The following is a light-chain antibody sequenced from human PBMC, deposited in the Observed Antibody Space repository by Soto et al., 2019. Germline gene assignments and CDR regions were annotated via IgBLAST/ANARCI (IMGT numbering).Light chain of an antibody. CDR3: QQDYNLLWT. CDR2: GAS. V-gene: IGKV3D-7*01. Sequence: PGERVTLSCRASQSVSSSYLPWYQQKPGQAPRLLIYGASTRATGIPARFSGSGSGTDFTLTISSLQPEDFAVYYCQQDYNLLWTFGQGTKVEIK. J-gene: IGKJ1*01. CDR1: QSVSSSY.